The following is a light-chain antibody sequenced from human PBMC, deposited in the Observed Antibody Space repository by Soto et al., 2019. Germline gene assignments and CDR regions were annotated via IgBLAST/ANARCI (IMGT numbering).Light chain of an antibody. Sequence: QLVLTQSSSASASLGSSVKLTCILSSGHNTYIIAWHQQQPGKAPRFLMTLDRSGSYNRGSGVPDRFSGSSSGADRYLTISNLQFEDEGDYYCETWYSNTHKVFGGGTKVTVL. V-gene: IGLV4-60*02. CDR1: SGHNTYI. CDR2: LDRSGSY. CDR3: ETWYSNTHKV. J-gene: IGLJ3*02.